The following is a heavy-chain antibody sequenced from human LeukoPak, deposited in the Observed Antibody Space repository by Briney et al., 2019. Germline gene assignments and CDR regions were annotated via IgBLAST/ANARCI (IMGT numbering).Heavy chain of an antibody. CDR3: ARGNYYDSSGYYPEAFDI. Sequence: ASVQVSCKASGYTFTGYYMHWVRQAPGQGLEWMGWINPNSGGTNYAQKFQGRVTMTRDTSISTAYMELSRLRSDDTAVYYCARGNYYDSSGYYPEAFDIWGQGTMVTVSS. V-gene: IGHV1-2*02. CDR2: INPNSGGT. J-gene: IGHJ3*02. D-gene: IGHD3-22*01. CDR1: GYTFTGYY.